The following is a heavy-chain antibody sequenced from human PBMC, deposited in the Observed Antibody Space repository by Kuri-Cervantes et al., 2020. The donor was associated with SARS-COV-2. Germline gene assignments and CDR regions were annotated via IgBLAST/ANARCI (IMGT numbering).Heavy chain of an antibody. Sequence: GGSLRLSCAASGLTVRSNYMSWVRQAPGKGLEWVSVIYSGGSTYYADSVKGRFTISRDSSKNMLYLQMNSLRAEDTAVYYCARERYGDYVSPYQYYGMGVWGQGTTVTVSS. CDR1: GLTVRSNY. CDR2: IYSGGST. CDR3: ARERYGDYVSPYQYYGMGV. V-gene: IGHV3-53*01. J-gene: IGHJ6*02. D-gene: IGHD4-17*01.